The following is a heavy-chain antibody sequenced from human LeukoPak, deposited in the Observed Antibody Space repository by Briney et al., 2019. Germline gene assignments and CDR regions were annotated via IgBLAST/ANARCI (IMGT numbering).Heavy chain of an antibody. D-gene: IGHD4-23*01. CDR3: ARDGHGGNSFDF. V-gene: IGHV1-2*02. CDR1: GYTFTGYY. CDR2: LNPNSGGT. Sequence: GASVKVSCKASGYTFTGYYIHWVRQAPGQGLEWMGWLNPNSGGTNYAQKFQGRLTMTRDTSISTAYMELSRLTSDDTAVYYCARDGHGGNSFDFWGQGTLVTVSS. J-gene: IGHJ4*02.